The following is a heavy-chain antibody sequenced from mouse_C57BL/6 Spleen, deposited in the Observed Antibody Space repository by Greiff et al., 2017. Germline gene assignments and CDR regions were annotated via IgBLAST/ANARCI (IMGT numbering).Heavy chain of an antibody. CDR1: GFTFSDYY. V-gene: IGHV5-16*01. Sequence: EVMLVESEGGLVQPGSSMKLSCTASGFTFSDYYMAWVRQVPEKGLEWVANINYDGSSTYYLDSLKSRFIISRDNAKNILYLQMSSLKSEDTATYYCARESNYPYYCDYWGQGTTLTVSS. J-gene: IGHJ2*01. CDR3: ARESNYPYYCDY. CDR2: INYDGSST. D-gene: IGHD2-5*01.